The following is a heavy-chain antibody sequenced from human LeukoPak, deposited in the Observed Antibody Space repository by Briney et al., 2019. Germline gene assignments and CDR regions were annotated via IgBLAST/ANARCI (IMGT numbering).Heavy chain of an antibody. Sequence: ASVKVSCKASGYTFTSYGISWVRQAPGQGLEWMGWISAYNGNTNYAQKLQGRVTMTRNTSISTAYMELSSLRSEDTAVYYCARVPTYSSSWYLDWGQGTLITVSS. V-gene: IGHV1-18*01. CDR2: ISAYNGNT. D-gene: IGHD6-13*01. J-gene: IGHJ4*02. CDR3: ARVPTYSSSWYLD. CDR1: GYTFTSYG.